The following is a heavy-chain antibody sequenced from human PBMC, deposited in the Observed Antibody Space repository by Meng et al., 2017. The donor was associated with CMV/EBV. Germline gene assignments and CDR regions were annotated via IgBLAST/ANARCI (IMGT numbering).Heavy chain of an antibody. V-gene: IGHV3-30-3*01. D-gene: IGHD2-2*02. J-gene: IGHJ6*02. CDR3: ARDGDCSSTSCYSYDFWSGYPPRGGGMDV. Sequence: GESLKISCAASGFTFSSYAMHWVRQAPGKGLEWVAVISYDGSNKYYAGSVKGRFTISRDNSKNTLYLQMNSLRAEDTAVYYCARDGDCSSTSCYSYDFWSGYPPRGGGMDVWGQGTTVTVSS. CDR1: GFTFSSYA. CDR2: ISYDGSNK.